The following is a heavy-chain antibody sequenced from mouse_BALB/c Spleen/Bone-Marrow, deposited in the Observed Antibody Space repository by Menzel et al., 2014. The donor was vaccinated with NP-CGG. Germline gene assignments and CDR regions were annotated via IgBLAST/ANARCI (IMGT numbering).Heavy chain of an antibody. D-gene: IGHD2-1*01. CDR1: GFNIKDTY. CDR2: IDPANGNT. J-gene: IGHJ4*01. Sequence: DVKLVESGAELVKPGASVKLSCTASGFNIKDTYMHWVKQRPEQGLEWIGRIDPANGNTKYDPKFQGKATITADTSSSTAYIQLSSLSSEDSAVYFCARFPIYYGNYGAMDYWGQGTSVTVSS. CDR3: ARFPIYYGNYGAMDY. V-gene: IGHV14-3*02.